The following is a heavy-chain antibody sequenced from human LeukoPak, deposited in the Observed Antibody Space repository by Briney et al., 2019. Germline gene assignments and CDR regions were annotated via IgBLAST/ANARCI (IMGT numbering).Heavy chain of an antibody. Sequence: GGSLRLSCAASGFSFSSYSMNCFRQPPPRGVEWVSYIISSSSTIYYAASLKGRFTISRDNAKNSLYLKMSSVTAADTAVYYCARAATGIVILGVVTRLDYWGKETLVTVSS. D-gene: IGHD3-3*01. CDR3: ARAATGIVILGVVTRLDY. CDR1: GFSFSSYS. V-gene: IGHV3-48*01. CDR2: IISSSSTI. J-gene: IGHJ4*02.